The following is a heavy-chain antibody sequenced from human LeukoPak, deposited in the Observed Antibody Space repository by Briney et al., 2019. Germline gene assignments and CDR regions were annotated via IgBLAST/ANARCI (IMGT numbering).Heavy chain of an antibody. CDR1: GYSISSGFY. CDR3: AGAVGITTALFDY. Sequence: SETLSLTCTVSGYSISSGFYWGRIRQPPGKGLEWIGSIYHSGSTYYNPALKSRVTISVDTSKNQFSLKLSSVTAADTAVYYCAGAVGITTALFDYWGQGTLVTVSS. CDR2: IYHSGST. J-gene: IGHJ4*02. D-gene: IGHD1-26*01. V-gene: IGHV4-38-2*02.